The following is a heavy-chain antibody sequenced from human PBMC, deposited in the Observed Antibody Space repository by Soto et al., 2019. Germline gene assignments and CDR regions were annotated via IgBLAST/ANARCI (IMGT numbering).Heavy chain of an antibody. D-gene: IGHD5-18*01. CDR3: ARHWGYNYGSFDY. V-gene: IGHV4-39*01. Sequence: QLQLQESGPGLVKSSETLSLTCTVSGGSISSSSYCWGWIRQPPGKGLEWIGSMYYSGSTYYNPSLNRRITLSVDTSKNQVSLKLRSVTAADTAVYYCARHWGYNYGSFDYWGQGTLVTVSS. J-gene: IGHJ4*02. CDR1: GGSISSSSYC. CDR2: MYYSGST.